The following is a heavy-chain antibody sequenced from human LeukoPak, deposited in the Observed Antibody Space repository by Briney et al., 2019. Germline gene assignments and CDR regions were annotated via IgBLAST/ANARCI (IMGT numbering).Heavy chain of an antibody. CDR3: ARAVAGTDEIDS. Sequence: GGSLRLSCAGSGFSFSSYDMLWVRQATGKGLEWVSAIGSGGDTYYAGSVKGRFTISRESAENSFYLQMNSLSAGDTAVYFCARAVAGTDEIDSWGQGTLVTVSS. CDR1: GFSFSSYD. CDR2: IGSGGDT. V-gene: IGHV3-13*01. D-gene: IGHD6-19*01. J-gene: IGHJ4*02.